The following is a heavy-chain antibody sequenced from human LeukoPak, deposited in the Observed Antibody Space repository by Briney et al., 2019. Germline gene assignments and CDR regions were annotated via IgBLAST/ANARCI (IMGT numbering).Heavy chain of an antibody. CDR2: ISYDGSNK. V-gene: IGHV3-30*18. Sequence: AGGSLRLSCAASGFTFSSYGMHWVRQAPGKGLEWVAVISYDGSNKYYADSVKGRFTISRDNSKNTLYLQMNSLRAEDTAVYYCAKEYCSSTSCYFDYWGQGTLVTVSS. J-gene: IGHJ4*02. CDR3: AKEYCSSTSCYFDY. CDR1: GFTFSSYG. D-gene: IGHD2-2*01.